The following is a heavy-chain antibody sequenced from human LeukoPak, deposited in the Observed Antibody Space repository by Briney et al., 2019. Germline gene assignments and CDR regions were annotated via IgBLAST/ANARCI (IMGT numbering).Heavy chain of an antibody. J-gene: IGHJ4*02. CDR3: ARDGGLYGSGSYPNRH. CDR1: VGTFSSYA. V-gene: IGHV1-69*05. CDR2: IIPIFGTA. D-gene: IGHD3-10*01. Sequence: GASVKVSCKASVGTFSSYAISCVRQAPGHRLEWMGRIIPIFGTANYARKFQRRVTITTDESTSTTYLELSRLRSEDTAVYSCARDGGLYGSGSYPNRHWGQGTLVTVSS.